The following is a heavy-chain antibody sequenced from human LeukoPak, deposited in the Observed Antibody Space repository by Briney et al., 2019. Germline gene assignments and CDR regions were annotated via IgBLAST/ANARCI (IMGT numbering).Heavy chain of an antibody. CDR3: AKGLGIAAAGPIDY. CDR1: GLTFSSYA. CDR2: ISGSGGST. Sequence: GGSLRLSCAASGLTFSSYAMSWVRQAPGKGLEWVSAISGSGGSTYYADSVKGRFTISRDNSKNTLYLQMNSLRAEDTAVYYCAKGLGIAAAGPIDYWGQGTLVTVSS. J-gene: IGHJ4*02. V-gene: IGHV3-23*01. D-gene: IGHD6-13*01.